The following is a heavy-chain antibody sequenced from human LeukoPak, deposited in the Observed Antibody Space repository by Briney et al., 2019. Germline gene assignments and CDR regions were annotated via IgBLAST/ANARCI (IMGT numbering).Heavy chain of an antibody. CDR1: GFTFSSYG. D-gene: IGHD3-22*01. CDR2: ILYDGSNK. Sequence: PGGSLRLSCAASGFTFSSYGMHWVRQAPGKGLEWVAIILYDGSNKYYADSVKGRFTISRDNSKNTLYLQMNSLRAEDTAVYYCARGVMYYDSSGYLFDYWGQGILVTV. V-gene: IGHV3-33*01. J-gene: IGHJ4*02. CDR3: ARGVMYYDSSGYLFDY.